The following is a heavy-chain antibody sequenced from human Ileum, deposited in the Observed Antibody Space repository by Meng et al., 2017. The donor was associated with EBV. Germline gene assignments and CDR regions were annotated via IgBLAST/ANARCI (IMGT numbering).Heavy chain of an antibody. Sequence: VQRVQTGSELKKPGDSVKVSCQAAGYPFTSSSRNWVRHAPGQGLEWMGWININTGNPTYAQGFTGRFVFSLDTSVSTAYLQIDSLKANDTAVYYCARGNGWRFDYWGQGTLVTVSS. CDR2: ININTGNP. CDR1: GYPFTSSS. V-gene: IGHV7-4-1*01. D-gene: IGHD6-19*01. CDR3: ARGNGWRFDY. J-gene: IGHJ4*02.